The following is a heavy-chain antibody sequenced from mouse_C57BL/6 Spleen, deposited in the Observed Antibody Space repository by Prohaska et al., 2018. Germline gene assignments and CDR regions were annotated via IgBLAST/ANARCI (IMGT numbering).Heavy chain of an antibody. V-gene: IGHV11-2*01. CDR3: MRYGGNYWYFDV. D-gene: IGHD1-1*02. CDR1: GFTFSGFW. J-gene: IGHJ1*03. CDR2: INSDGSAI. Sequence: GLSCEGSGFTFSGFWMSWVRQTPGKTLEWIGDINSDGSAINYAPSIKDRFTIFRDNDKSTLYLQMSNVRSEDTATYFCMRYGGNYWYFDVWGTGTTVTVSS.